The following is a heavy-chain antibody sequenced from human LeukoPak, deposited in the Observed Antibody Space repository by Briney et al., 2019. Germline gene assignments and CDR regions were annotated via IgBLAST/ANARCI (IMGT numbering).Heavy chain of an antibody. CDR1: GFTFSSYG. CDR2: ISYDGSNK. V-gene: IGHV3-30*03. Sequence: GRSLGLSCAASGFTFSSYGMHWVRQAPGKGLEWVAVISYDGSNKYYADSVKGRFTISRDNSKNTLYLQMNSLRAEDTAVYYCARVSSTSYYFDYWGQGTLVTVSS. J-gene: IGHJ4*02. CDR3: ARVSSTSYYFDY. D-gene: IGHD6-6*01.